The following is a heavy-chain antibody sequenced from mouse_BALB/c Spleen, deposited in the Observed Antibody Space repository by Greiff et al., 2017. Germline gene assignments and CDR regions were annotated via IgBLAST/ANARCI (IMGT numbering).Heavy chain of an antibody. CDR3: ARDRETTTVVAPAY. CDR2: INSNGGST. V-gene: IGHV5-6-2*01. J-gene: IGHJ3*01. D-gene: IGHD1-1*01. Sequence: EVMLVESGGGLVKLGGSLKLSCAASGFTFSSYYMSWVRQTPEKRLELVAAINSNGGSTYYPDSVKGRFTISRDNAKNNLYLQMSSLKSEDTAMYYCARDRETTTVVAPAYWGQGTLVTVSA. CDR1: GFTFSSYY.